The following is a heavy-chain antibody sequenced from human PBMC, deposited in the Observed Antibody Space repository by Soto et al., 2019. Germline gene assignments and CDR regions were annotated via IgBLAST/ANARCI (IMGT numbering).Heavy chain of an antibody. CDR2: IYPGDSDT. Sequence: GASLKLSCKGSGYSFTRYLIGWVRQMPGKGLEWMGIIYPGDSDTRYSPSFQGQVTISADKSISTAYLQWSSLKASDTAMYYCARRIAAAGNNDAFDIWGQGTMVTVSS. V-gene: IGHV5-51*01. J-gene: IGHJ3*02. CDR3: ARRIAAAGNNDAFDI. CDR1: GYSFTRYL. D-gene: IGHD6-13*01.